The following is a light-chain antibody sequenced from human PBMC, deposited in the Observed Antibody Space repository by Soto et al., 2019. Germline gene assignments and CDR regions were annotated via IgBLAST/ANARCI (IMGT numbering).Light chain of an antibody. CDR1: QSVSSN. V-gene: IGKV3-15*01. Sequence: IVMTQSPTTLSVSPGGRPTLSCRASQSVSSNLAWYQQKPGQAPRLLXYGASTRATGIPARFSGSGCGTEFTLTISSLQSEDFAVYYCQQYNNWPPWTFGQGTKVDIK. CDR3: QQYNNWPPWT. J-gene: IGKJ1*01. CDR2: GAS.